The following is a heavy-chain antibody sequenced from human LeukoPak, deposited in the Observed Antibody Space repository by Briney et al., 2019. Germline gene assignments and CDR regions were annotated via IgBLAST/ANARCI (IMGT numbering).Heavy chain of an antibody. V-gene: IGHV3-30*18. CDR1: GFTFSSDG. CDR3: AKDLRQWLVLGHYYYGMDV. J-gene: IGHJ6*04. D-gene: IGHD6-19*01. CDR2: ISYDGSNK. Sequence: GRSLRLSCAASGFTFSSDGMHWVRQAPGKGLEWVAVISYDGSNKYYADSVKGRFTISRDNSKNTLYLQMNSLRAEDTAVYYCAKDLRQWLVLGHYYYGMDVWGKGTTVTVSS.